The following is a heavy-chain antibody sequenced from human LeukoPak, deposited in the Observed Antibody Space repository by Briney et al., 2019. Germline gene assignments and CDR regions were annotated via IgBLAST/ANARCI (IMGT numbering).Heavy chain of an antibody. D-gene: IGHD3-22*01. J-gene: IGHJ3*02. CDR1: AFTFSTYK. Sequence: GGSLRLSCAASAFTFSTYKMHWVRQAPGKGLVWVSRISSDGSSTIYADSVRGRFTISRDNAKNTLYLQMNSLRAEDTAVYYCARLRSTNYYDSSMGGAFDIWGQGTMVTVSS. CDR2: ISSDGSST. CDR3: ARLRSTNYYDSSMGGAFDI. V-gene: IGHV3-74*01.